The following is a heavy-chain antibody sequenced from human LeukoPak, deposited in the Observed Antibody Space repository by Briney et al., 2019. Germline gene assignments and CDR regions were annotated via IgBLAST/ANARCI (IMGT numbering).Heavy chain of an antibody. CDR3: AKVEWELQYYFDY. Sequence: GGSLRLSCAASGFTFSDHYMSWIRQAPGKGLEWVSYSSSTGSTTWYADSVKGRFTISRDNAKKSLYLQMNSLRAEDTAVYYCAKVEWELQYYFDYWGQGTLVTVSS. CDR2: SSSTGSTT. V-gene: IGHV3-11*01. J-gene: IGHJ4*02. CDR1: GFTFSDHY. D-gene: IGHD1-26*01.